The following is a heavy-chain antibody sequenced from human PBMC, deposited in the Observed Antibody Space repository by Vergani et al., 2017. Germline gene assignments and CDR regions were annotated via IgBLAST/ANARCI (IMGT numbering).Heavy chain of an antibody. CDR1: GFTFSSYG. CDR2: ISYDGSNK. Sequence: QVQLVESGGGVVQPGRSLRLSCAASGFTFSSYGMHWVRQAPGKGLGWVAVISYDGSNKYYADSVKGRFTISRDNSKNTLYLQMNSLRAEDTAVYYCAKDWYQLALDYWGQGTLVTVSS. V-gene: IGHV3-30*18. D-gene: IGHD2-2*01. J-gene: IGHJ4*02. CDR3: AKDWYQLALDY.